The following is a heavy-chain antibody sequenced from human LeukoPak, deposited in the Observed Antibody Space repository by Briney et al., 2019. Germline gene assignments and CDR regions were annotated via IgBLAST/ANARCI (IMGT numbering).Heavy chain of an antibody. Sequence: SETLSLTCTVSGGSISSSSYYWGWIRQPPGKGLEWIGSIYYSGSTYYNPSLKSRVTISVDTSKNQFSLKLSSVTAADTAVYYCARVSGSYMAYYFDYWGQGTLVTVSS. CDR1: GGSISSSSYY. CDR2: IYYSGST. J-gene: IGHJ4*02. D-gene: IGHD1-26*01. CDR3: ARVSGSYMAYYFDY. V-gene: IGHV4-39*07.